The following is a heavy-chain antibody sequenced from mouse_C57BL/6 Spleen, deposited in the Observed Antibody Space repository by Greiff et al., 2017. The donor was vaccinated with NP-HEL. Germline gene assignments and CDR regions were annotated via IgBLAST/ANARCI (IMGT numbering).Heavy chain of an antibody. D-gene: IGHD1-1*01. Sequence: QVQLQQPGAELVQPGASVKLSCKASGYTFTSYWMHWVKQRPGQGLEWIGMINPNSGSTNYNEKFKSKATLTVDKSSSTAYMQLSSLTSEDSAVYYCARSPFITTVVAPDYWGQGTTLTVSS. J-gene: IGHJ2*01. V-gene: IGHV1-64*01. CDR3: ARSPFITTVVAPDY. CDR1: GYTFTSYW. CDR2: INPNSGST.